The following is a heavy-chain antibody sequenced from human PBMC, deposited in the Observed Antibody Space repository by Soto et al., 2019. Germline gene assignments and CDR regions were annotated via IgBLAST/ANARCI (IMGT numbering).Heavy chain of an antibody. CDR3: AYRRGGSSSGGNFDY. D-gene: IGHD2-15*01. Sequence: QIALKESGPTLVKPSQTLTLTCTFSGFSFSTTGAGVGWIRQPPGKALEWLALIFWNDAKRYSPSLRSRLTIIKDTSKHKVVLTITNVDPVDTATYYCAYRRGGSSSGGNFDYWGQGTPVTVYS. CDR1: GFSFSTTGAG. CDR2: IFWNDAK. V-gene: IGHV2-5*01. J-gene: IGHJ4*02.